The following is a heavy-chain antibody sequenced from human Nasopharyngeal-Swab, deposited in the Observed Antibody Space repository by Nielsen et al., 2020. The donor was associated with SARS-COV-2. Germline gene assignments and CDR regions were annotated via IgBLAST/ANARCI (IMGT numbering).Heavy chain of an antibody. J-gene: IGHJ6*02. D-gene: IGHD4-23*01. CDR2: ISGDSDST. Sequence: GESLKISCAASGFTFSNFAMSWVCQAPGKGPEWVSVISGDSDSTYYTDSVRGRFTISRDNAKKSLYLQMNSLRAEDTAVYYCARDRHGDDSRNYYYGMDVWGQGTTVSVSS. CDR1: GFTFSNFA. CDR3: ARDRHGDDSRNYYYGMDV. V-gene: IGHV3-23*01.